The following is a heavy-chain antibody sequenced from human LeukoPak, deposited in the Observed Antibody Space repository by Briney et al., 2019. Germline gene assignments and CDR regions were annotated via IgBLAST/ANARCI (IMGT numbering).Heavy chain of an antibody. J-gene: IGHJ4*02. V-gene: IGHV1-18*01. CDR2: ISAYNGNT. Sequence: GASVKVSCKASGYTFTSYGISWVRQAPGQGLEWMGWISAYNGNTNYAQKLQGRVTMTTDTSTSIAYMELRSLRSDDTAVYYCARHRYDFWSGIRSYYFDYWGQGTLVTVSS. CDR3: ARHRYDFWSGIRSYYFDY. D-gene: IGHD3-3*01. CDR1: GYTFTSYG.